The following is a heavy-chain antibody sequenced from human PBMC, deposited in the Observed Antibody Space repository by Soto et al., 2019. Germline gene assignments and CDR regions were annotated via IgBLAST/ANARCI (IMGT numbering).Heavy chain of an antibody. J-gene: IGHJ5*02. CDR2: ISSSSSTI. V-gene: IGHV3-48*01. D-gene: IGHD3-10*01. CDR3: ARERRVRGGWFDP. Sequence: PGGSLRLSCAASGFTFSSYSMNWVRQAPGKGLEWVSYISSSSSTIYYADSVKGRFTISRDNAKDSPYLQMNSLRAEDTAVYYCARERRVRGGWFDPWGQGTLVTVSS. CDR1: GFTFSSYS.